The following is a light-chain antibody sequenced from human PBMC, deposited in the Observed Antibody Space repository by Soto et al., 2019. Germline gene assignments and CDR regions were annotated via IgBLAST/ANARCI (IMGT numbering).Light chain of an antibody. J-gene: IGKJ5*01. CDR3: QHRSSWPPT. CDR2: HAS. V-gene: IGKV3-11*01. Sequence: EIVLTQSPATLSLSPGDGATLPCRASQSVISFLAWYQQKPGQAPRLLIYHASNRATGIPARFSGSGSGTDFTLTISSLEPEDFELYYCQHRSSWPPTFGQGTQLEIK. CDR1: QSVISF.